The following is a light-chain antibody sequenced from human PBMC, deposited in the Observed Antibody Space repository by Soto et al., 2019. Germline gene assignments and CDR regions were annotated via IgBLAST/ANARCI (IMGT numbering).Light chain of an antibody. CDR2: ETS. CDR3: QQFSAYPLT. V-gene: IGKV1-5*01. J-gene: IGKJ4*01. Sequence: DIQVTQSPSTLSGSVGDRVTITCRASQTISSWLAWYQQKPGKAPKLLIYETSNLARGVSLRFSGSGSGTQFTLSIGSLQPEDFATYHCQQFSAYPLTFGGGTKVDIK. CDR1: QTISSW.